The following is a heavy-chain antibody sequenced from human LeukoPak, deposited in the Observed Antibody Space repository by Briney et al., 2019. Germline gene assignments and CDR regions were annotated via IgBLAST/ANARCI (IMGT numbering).Heavy chain of an antibody. CDR3: ARSKDILLDYDTPQEGDAFDI. Sequence: SETLSLTCTVSGGSISSGDYYWRWIRQPPGKGLEWIGYIYYSGSTYYNPSLKSRVTISVDTSKNQFSLKLSSVTAADTAVYYCARSKDILLDYDTPQEGDAFDIWGQGTMVTVSS. V-gene: IGHV4-30-4*01. J-gene: IGHJ3*02. CDR2: IYYSGST. CDR1: GGSISSGDYY. D-gene: IGHD3-22*01.